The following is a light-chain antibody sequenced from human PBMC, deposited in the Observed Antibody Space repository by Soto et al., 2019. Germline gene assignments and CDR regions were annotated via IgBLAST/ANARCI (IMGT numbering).Light chain of an antibody. J-gene: IGLJ1*01. V-gene: IGLV1-47*01. CDR3: ATWEDCLRTYV. CDR2: RNN. Sequence: QSVLTQPPSASGTPGQRVTISCSGSSSNIGSNYVYWYQHLTGTAPKLLIYRNNQRPSGVPDRFSGSKSGTSASLAISGLRSEDEADYYCATWEDCLRTYVFANGTKAAVL. CDR1: SSNIGSNY.